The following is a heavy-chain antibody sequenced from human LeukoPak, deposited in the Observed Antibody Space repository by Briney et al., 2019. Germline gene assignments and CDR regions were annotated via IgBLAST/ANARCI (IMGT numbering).Heavy chain of an antibody. CDR3: ARGVYIAAAQYAY. Sequence: SETLSLTCTVSGGSISSYYWSWVRQPPGKGLEWIGYIYYSGTTNYNPSLKSRVTISVDMSKNQFSLKLSSVTAADTAVYYCARGVYIAAAQYAYWGQGTLVTVSS. CDR2: IYYSGTT. D-gene: IGHD6-13*01. J-gene: IGHJ4*02. V-gene: IGHV4-59*01. CDR1: GGSISSYY.